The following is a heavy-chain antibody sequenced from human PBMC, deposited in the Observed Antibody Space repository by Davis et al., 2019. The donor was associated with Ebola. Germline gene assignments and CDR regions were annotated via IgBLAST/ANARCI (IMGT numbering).Heavy chain of an antibody. CDR1: GFTFSSYW. CDR3: ARDGGPYCGGDCFDY. J-gene: IGHJ4*02. Sequence: GESLKISCAASGFTFSSYWIHWVRQAPVKGLVWVSRINSDGSSTSYADSVKGRFTISRDNAKNTLYLQMNSLRAEDTAVYYCARDGGPYCGGDCFDYWGQGTLVTVSS. V-gene: IGHV3-74*01. CDR2: INSDGSST. D-gene: IGHD2-21*02.